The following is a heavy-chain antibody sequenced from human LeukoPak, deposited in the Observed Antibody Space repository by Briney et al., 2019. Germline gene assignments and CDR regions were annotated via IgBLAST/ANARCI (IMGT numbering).Heavy chain of an antibody. Sequence: ASVKVSCKASGYTFTGYYMHWVRQAPGQGLEWMGYMNPNSGNTGSAQKFQGRVTMTRNTSISTAYMELSSLRSEDTAVYYCAREGFDYWGQGTLVTVSS. J-gene: IGHJ4*02. CDR1: GYTFTGYY. CDR3: AREGFDY. V-gene: IGHV1-8*02. CDR2: MNPNSGNT.